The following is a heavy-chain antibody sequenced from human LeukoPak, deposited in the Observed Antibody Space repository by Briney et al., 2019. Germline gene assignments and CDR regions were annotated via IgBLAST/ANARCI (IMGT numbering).Heavy chain of an antibody. D-gene: IGHD5-18*01. CDR2: MNPNSGNT. CDR3: AKGGGYSYGYEYYFDY. Sequence: ASVKVSCKASGYTFTSYDINWVRQATGQGLEWMGWMNPNSGNTGYAQKFQGRVTMTRNTSISTAYMELNSLRAEDTAVYYCAKGGGYSYGYEYYFDYWGQGTLVTVSS. V-gene: IGHV1-8*01. CDR1: GYTFTSYD. J-gene: IGHJ4*02.